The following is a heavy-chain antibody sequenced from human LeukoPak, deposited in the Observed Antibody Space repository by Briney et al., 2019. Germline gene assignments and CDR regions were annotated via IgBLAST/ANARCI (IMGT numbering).Heavy chain of an antibody. CDR1: GYTFTSYD. CDR3: AREFGGVVDY. D-gene: IGHD3-16*01. Sequence: ASVRVSCKASGYTFTSYDINWVRQAPGQGLEWMEWMNPNSGNTDYAQKFQGRVTMTRNTSISTAYMELSSLRSEDTAVYYCAREFGGVVDYWGQGTLVTVSS. V-gene: IGHV1-8*01. J-gene: IGHJ4*02. CDR2: MNPNSGNT.